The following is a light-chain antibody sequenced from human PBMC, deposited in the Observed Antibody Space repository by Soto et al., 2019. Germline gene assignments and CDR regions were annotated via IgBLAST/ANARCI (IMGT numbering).Light chain of an antibody. V-gene: IGKV1-39*01. CDR3: QQNYSFPIT. J-gene: IGKJ5*01. CDR2: SAS. CDR1: QNITTY. Sequence: DIQLTQSPSSLSISVGDRATITCLSSQNITTYLNWYLQKPGKAPNLLIYSASSLIIGVPSRFSASGSGTEFSLTISSLQAEDVAAYYCQQNYSFPITFGQGTRLEIK.